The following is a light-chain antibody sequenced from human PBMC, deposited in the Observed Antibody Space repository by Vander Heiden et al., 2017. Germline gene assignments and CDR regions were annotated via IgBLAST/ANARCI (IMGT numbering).Light chain of an antibody. V-gene: IGKV1-39*01. CDR2: AAS. CDR1: QSISSY. J-gene: IGKJ2*01. CDR3: QQSYSTRMYT. Sequence: DIQMHQSPSSLSASVGDRVTITCRASQSISSYLNWYQQKPGKAPKLLIYAASSLQSGVPSRFSGSGSGTDFTLTISSLQPEDFATYYCQQSYSTRMYTFGQGTKLEIK.